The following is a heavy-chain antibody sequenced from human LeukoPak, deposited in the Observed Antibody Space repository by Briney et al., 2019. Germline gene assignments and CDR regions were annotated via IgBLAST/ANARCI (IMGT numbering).Heavy chain of an antibody. J-gene: IGHJ4*02. Sequence: GGSLRLSCTTSGFTFNNYAMSWVRQAPGKGLDWFSAIGGGGITTYYADSVKGRFTISRDNSKGMLYLQMNSLRVEDTAVYYCAKGSDGYRPYYFDYWGQGTLVAVSS. V-gene: IGHV3-23*01. CDR3: AKGSDGYRPYYFDY. CDR2: IGGGGITT. CDR1: GFTFNNYA. D-gene: IGHD3-16*02.